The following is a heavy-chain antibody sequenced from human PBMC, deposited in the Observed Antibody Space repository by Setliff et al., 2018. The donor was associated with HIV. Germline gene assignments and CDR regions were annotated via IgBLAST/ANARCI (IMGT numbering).Heavy chain of an antibody. Sequence: GGSLRLSCTASGFTFGDYAMSWVRKAPGKGLEWVGFMRGKGYGGTTEYAASVEGRFTISRDDSKSIAYLQMNSLKTEGTPVSYFTRSGYCANGVCYPYYFDYWGQGTLVTVSS. CDR1: GFTFGDYA. J-gene: IGHJ4*02. D-gene: IGHD2-8*01. CDR2: MRGKGYGGTT. CDR3: TRSGYCANGVCYPYYFDY. V-gene: IGHV3-49*04.